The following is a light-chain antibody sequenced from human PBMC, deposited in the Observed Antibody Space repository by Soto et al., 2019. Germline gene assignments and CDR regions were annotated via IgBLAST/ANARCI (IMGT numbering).Light chain of an antibody. Sequence: QSALAQPASVSGSPGQSITISCTGTSSDVGAYNSVSWYQQHPHKAPQVIIYKGTQRPSGVSNRFSGSTSGNAASLTISGLQADDEADYFCGSSAPERTYVFGSGTKLTVL. J-gene: IGLJ1*01. CDR3: GSSAPERTYV. CDR1: SSDVGAYNS. V-gene: IGLV2-23*01. CDR2: KGT.